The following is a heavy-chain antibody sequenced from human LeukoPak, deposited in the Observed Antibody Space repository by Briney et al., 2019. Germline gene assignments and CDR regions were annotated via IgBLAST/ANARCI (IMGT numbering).Heavy chain of an antibody. CDR1: GFTFDDYA. J-gene: IGHJ4*02. CDR2: ISWNSGSI. CDR3: AKARDSSGYPLGYYFDY. Sequence: GGSLTLSCAASGFTFDDYAMHWVRQAPGKGLEWVSGISWNSGSIGYADSVKGRFTISRDNAKNSLYLQMNSLRAEDMALYYCAKARDSSGYPLGYYFDYWGQGTLVTVSS. V-gene: IGHV3-9*03. D-gene: IGHD3-22*01.